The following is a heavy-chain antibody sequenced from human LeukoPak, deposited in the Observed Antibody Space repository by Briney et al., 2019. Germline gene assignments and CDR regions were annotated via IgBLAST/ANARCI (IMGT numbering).Heavy chain of an antibody. CDR1: GGSISSYY. CDR3: ARSFGWGVINSVDAFDI. J-gene: IGHJ3*02. D-gene: IGHD3-10*01. CDR2: IYYSGST. Sequence: SETLSLTCTVSGGSISSYYWSWIRQPPGKGLEWIGYIYYSGSTNYNPSLKSRVTISVDTSKNQFSLKLSSVTAADAAVYYCARSFGWGVINSVDAFDIWGQGTVVTVSS. V-gene: IGHV4-59*01.